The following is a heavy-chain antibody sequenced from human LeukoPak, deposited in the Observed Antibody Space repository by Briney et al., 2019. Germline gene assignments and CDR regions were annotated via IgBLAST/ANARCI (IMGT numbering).Heavy chain of an antibody. CDR3: ARDFGTRSVLRSSYYDYVWGSYRFLPQYYFDY. Sequence: GASVKVSCKASGYTFTSYYMHWVRQAPGQGLEWMGIINPSGGSTSYAQKFQGRVTMTRDTSTSTVYMELSSLRSEDTAVYYCARDFGTRSVLRSSYYDYVWGSYRFLPQYYFDYWGQGTLVTVSS. J-gene: IGHJ4*02. CDR2: INPSGGST. CDR1: GYTFTSYY. D-gene: IGHD3-16*02. V-gene: IGHV1-46*01.